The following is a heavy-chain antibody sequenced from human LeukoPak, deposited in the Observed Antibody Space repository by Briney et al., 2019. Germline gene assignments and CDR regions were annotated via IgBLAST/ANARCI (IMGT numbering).Heavy chain of an antibody. D-gene: IGHD3-22*01. CDR3: TTEYYYDSSGYYEYFQH. CDR1: GFTFSNAW. V-gene: IGHV3-15*01. CDR2: IKSKTDSGTT. J-gene: IGHJ1*01. Sequence: GGSLRLSCAVSGFTFSNAWMSWVGQAPGKGREWGGRIKSKTDSGTTDYAAPVKGRFTISRDESKNTLYLQMNSLKTEDTAVYYCTTEYYYDSSGYYEYFQHWGQGTLVTVSS.